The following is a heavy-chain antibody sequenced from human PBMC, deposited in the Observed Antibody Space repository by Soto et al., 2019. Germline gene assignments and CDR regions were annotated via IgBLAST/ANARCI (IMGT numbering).Heavy chain of an antibody. CDR1: GFTFSTKG. CDR2: IWFDGSDK. CDR3: ARLYCRSPCCYSEGDFEV. J-gene: IGHJ3*01. V-gene: IGHV3-33*01. D-gene: IGHD2-2*01. Sequence: GGSLRLTCTASGFTFSTKGMHWVRQAPGKGMEWVELIWFDGSDKYNADSVKGLFTISRDNSKNTVYLQMHSLRAENTAMSYCARLYCRSPCCYSEGDFEVRGQGTMVTVSS.